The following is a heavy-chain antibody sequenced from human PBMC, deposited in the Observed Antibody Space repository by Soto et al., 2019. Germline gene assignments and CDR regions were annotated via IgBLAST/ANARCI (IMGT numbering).Heavy chain of an antibody. D-gene: IGHD5-12*01. J-gene: IGHJ6*03. Sequence: ASVKVSCKASGYTFTSYAMHWVRQAPGQRLEWMGWINAGNGNTKYSQKFQGRVTITRDTSASTAYMELSSLRSEDTAVYYCASGLGGYEPLYYYYMDVWGKGTTVTVSS. CDR3: ASGLGGYEPLYYYYMDV. V-gene: IGHV1-3*01. CDR1: GYTFTSYA. CDR2: INAGNGNT.